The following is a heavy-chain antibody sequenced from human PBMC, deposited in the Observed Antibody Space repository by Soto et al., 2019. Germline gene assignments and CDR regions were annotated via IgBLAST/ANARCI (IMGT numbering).Heavy chain of an antibody. CDR3: ARALTYYYDIAY. Sequence: PGGSLRLSCAASGFTFSSYSMNWVRQAPGKGLEWVSYISSSSSTIYYADSVKGRFTISRDTAKNSLFLQMNSLRDEDTAVYYSARALTYYYDIAYWGQGTLVTVSS. V-gene: IGHV3-48*02. D-gene: IGHD3-22*01. CDR2: ISSSSSTI. CDR1: GFTFSSYS. J-gene: IGHJ4*02.